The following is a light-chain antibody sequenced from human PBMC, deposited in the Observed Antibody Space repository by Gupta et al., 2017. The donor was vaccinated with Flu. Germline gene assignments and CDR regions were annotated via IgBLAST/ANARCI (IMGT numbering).Light chain of an antibody. Sequence: TCSGERWGEKFASWYPQKPGQSPVLVIYQDSTRPSGIPERFSGSNSGNTATLTIGGTQAMDEADYYCQPWDNRTHVVFGGGSMLT. J-gene: IGLJ2*01. V-gene: IGLV3-1*01. CDR3: QPWDNRTHVV. CDR2: QDS. CDR1: RWGEKF.